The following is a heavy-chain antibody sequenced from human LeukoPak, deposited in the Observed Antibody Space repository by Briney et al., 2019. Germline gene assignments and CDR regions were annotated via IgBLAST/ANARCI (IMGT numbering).Heavy chain of an antibody. CDR3: ATGTTADY. Sequence: GGSLRLSSAASALTFSNYNMNWVRQAPGKGLEWVSYISSSSSTIFYADSVKGRFTISRDNAKNSLYLQMNSLRAEDAAVYYCATGTTADYWGQGTLVTVSS. V-gene: IGHV3-48*04. CDR1: ALTFSNYN. D-gene: IGHD2/OR15-2a*01. J-gene: IGHJ4*02. CDR2: ISSSSSTI.